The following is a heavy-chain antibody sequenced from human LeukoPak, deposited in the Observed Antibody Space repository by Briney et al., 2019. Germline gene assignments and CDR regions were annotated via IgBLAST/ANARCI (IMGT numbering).Heavy chain of an antibody. D-gene: IGHD6-19*01. CDR3: ARDGYVSSGWYSMGFDP. V-gene: IGHV1-18*01. CDR1: GYTFTRYG. J-gene: IGHJ5*02. CDR2: ISAYNGNT. Sequence: ASVKVSCKASGYTFTRYGISWVRQAPGQGLEWMGWISAYNGNTNYAQKLQGRVTMTTDTSTSTAYMELRSLRSDDTAVYYCARDGYVSSGWYSMGFDPWGQGTLVTVSS.